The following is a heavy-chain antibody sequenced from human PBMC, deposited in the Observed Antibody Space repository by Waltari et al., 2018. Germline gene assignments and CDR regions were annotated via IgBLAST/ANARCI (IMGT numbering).Heavy chain of an antibody. D-gene: IGHD3-3*01. CDR3: AREFSRWDAFDI. J-gene: IGHJ3*02. CDR1: GGSISSHY. CDR2: IYYSGST. V-gene: IGHV4-59*11. Sequence: QVQLQESGPGLVKPSETLSFTCTVSGGSISSHYWSWIRQPPGKGLEWIGYIYYSGSTNYNPSLKSRVTISVDTSKNQFSLKLSSVTAADTAVYYCAREFSRWDAFDIWGQGTMVTVSS.